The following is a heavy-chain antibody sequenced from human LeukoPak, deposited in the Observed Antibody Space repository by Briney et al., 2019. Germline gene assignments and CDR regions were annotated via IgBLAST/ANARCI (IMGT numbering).Heavy chain of an antibody. CDR1: GFTFSSYA. J-gene: IGHJ4*02. CDR2: ISYDGSNK. CDR3: ARRGDGGRSFDY. V-gene: IGHV3-30*14. Sequence: GRSLRLSCAASGFTFSSYAMHWVRQAPGKGLEWVAVISYDGSNKYYADSVKGRFTISRDNSKNTLYLQMNSLRAEDTAVYYCARRGDGGRSFDYWGQGTLVTFSS. D-gene: IGHD4-23*01.